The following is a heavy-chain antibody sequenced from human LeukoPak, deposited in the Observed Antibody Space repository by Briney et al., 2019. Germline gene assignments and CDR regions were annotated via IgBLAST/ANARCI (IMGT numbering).Heavy chain of an antibody. CDR2: IVPIFGTA. CDR1: GGTFSNYA. J-gene: IGHJ4*02. D-gene: IGHD5-24*01. CDR3: ASGRDGYNSVFDY. V-gene: IGHV1-69*05. Sequence: SVRVSCEASGGTFSNYAFSWVRQAPGQGLEWMGRIVPIFGTANYAQKFQGRVTITTDESTSTAYMELSSLRSEDTAVYYCASGRDGYNSVFDYWGQGTLVTVSS.